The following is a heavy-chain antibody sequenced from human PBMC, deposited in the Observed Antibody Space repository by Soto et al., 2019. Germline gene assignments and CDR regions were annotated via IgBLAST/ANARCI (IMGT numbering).Heavy chain of an antibody. D-gene: IGHD3-22*01. Sequence: GGALRLSCSASGFTFSSYDMHWVRQGTGKGLEWVSAIGTTGDTYYAGSVKGRFTISRENAKNSLYLQMNSLRAGDTAIYFCARAIGPTLFDYWGQGTLVTVSS. CDR1: GFTFSSYD. J-gene: IGHJ4*02. CDR2: IGTTGDT. CDR3: ARAIGPTLFDY. V-gene: IGHV3-13*04.